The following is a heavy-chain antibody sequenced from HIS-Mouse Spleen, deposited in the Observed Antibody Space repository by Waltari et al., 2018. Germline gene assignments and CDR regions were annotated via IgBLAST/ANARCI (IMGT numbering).Heavy chain of an antibody. J-gene: IGHJ3*02. Sequence: QVQLVQSGAEVKKPGASVKVSCKASGYTFTGYYMHWVRQAPGQGLEWMGWINPKGGGTNHAQKFQGRVTMTRDTSISTAYMELSRLRSDDTAVYYCARGIAAEDAFDIWGQGTMVTVSS. CDR1: GYTFTGYY. CDR3: ARGIAAEDAFDI. CDR2: INPKGGGT. D-gene: IGHD6-13*01. V-gene: IGHV1-2*02.